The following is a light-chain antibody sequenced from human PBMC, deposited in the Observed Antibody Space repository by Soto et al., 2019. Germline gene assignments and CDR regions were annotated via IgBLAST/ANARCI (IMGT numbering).Light chain of an antibody. CDR2: DAS. Sequence: DIPMTQSPSSLPASVGDRVTITCQASQGINNYLNWYQQKPGKPPKLLIYDASNLEAGVPSRFSGSGSGTDFTFSITSLQPEDVATYYCQQYESLPPRFGPGTTVEIK. CDR1: QGINNY. V-gene: IGKV1-33*01. CDR3: QQYESLPPR. J-gene: IGKJ3*01.